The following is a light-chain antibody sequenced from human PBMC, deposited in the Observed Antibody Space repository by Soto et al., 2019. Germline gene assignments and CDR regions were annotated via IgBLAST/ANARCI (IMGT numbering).Light chain of an antibody. J-gene: IGKJ2*01. CDR1: PGISNN. Sequence: EIVMTQSPATLSVSPGERATLSCRASPGISNNLAWYQQKLGQPPSLLIYPASTRATGIPARFSGSGFGTQFTLTISSLQSEDFAVYFCQQYNNWPPGYTFGQGTKLEIK. CDR3: QQYNNWPPGYT. V-gene: IGKV3-15*01. CDR2: PAS.